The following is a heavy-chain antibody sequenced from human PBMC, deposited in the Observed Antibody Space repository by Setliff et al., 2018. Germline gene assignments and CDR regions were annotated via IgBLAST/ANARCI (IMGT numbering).Heavy chain of an antibody. V-gene: IGHV3-23*01. CDR2: ISGSGGST. Sequence: GGSLRLSCAASGFTFSSYAMTWVRQAPGKGLEWVSVISGSGGSTYYADSVKGRFTISRDNSKNTLYLQMSSLRAEDTAVYYCAKDGSGSYDYLDYWGQGTLVTVSS. CDR1: GFTFSSYA. D-gene: IGHD6-13*01. J-gene: IGHJ4*02. CDR3: AKDGSGSYDYLDY.